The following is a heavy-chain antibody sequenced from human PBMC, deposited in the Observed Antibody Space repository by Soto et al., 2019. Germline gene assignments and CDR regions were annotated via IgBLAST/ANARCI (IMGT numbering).Heavy chain of an antibody. CDR2: IYHSGST. V-gene: IGHV4-4*02. CDR1: GGSISSSNW. D-gene: IGHD5-12*01. J-gene: IGHJ6*02. CDR3: ARVSGSYYYGMDV. Sequence: QVQLQESGPGLVKPSGTLSLTCAVSGGSISSSNWWSWVRQPPGKGLEWIGEIYHSGSTNYNPSLMRRVDMSVDTPKNPFSLKLGSVTAADTAVYYCARVSGSYYYGMDVWGQGTTVTVSS.